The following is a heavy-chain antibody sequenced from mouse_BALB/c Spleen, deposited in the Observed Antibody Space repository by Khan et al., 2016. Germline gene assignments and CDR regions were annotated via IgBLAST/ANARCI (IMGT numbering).Heavy chain of an antibody. D-gene: IGHD2-2*01. CDR3: ARDYANDGDGYFDV. Sequence: QIQLVQSGPELKKPGETVKISCKASGYTFTNYGMNWVKQAPGKGLKWMGWMNTYTGEPTYADDFKGRFAFSLKTSARTAYLQINNLKNEDTATYFCARDYANDGDGYFDVWGAGTTVTVSS. CDR2: MNTYTGEP. CDR1: GYTFTNYG. V-gene: IGHV9-3-1*01. J-gene: IGHJ1*01.